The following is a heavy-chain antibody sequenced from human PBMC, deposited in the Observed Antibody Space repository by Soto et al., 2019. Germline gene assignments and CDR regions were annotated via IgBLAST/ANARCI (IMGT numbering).Heavy chain of an antibody. CDR3: ARHHDS. J-gene: IGHJ4*02. CDR2: IDYSGST. V-gene: IGHV4-59*08. Sequence: QVQLQESGPGLVKPSEPLSLTCTVSGGSISSYYWSWIRQPPGKGLEWIGYIDYSGSTNYSPSLKSRVTISVDTSKNQFSLKLSSVTAAATAVYYCARHHDSWGQGTLVTVSS. CDR1: GGSISSYY.